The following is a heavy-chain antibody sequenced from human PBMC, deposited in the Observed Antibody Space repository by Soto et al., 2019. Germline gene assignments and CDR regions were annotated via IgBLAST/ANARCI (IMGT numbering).Heavy chain of an antibody. Sequence: QVQLQESGPGLVKPSQTLSLTCTVSGGSISSSNYYWSWIRQPPGKGLEWIGYIYYSGSTYYNPSLRSRVTILVDTSKNQFSLKLTSVTAADTAVYYCARGHSTSHDTDSYFYAGGYWRQGTLVTVSS. CDR1: GGSISSSNYY. CDR2: IYYSGST. D-gene: IGHD3-22*01. J-gene: IGHJ4*02. V-gene: IGHV4-30-4*01. CDR3: ARGHSTSHDTDSYFYAGGY.